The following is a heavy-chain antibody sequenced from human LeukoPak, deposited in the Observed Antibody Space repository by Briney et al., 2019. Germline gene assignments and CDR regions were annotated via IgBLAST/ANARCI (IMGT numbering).Heavy chain of an antibody. CDR1: GFTFSSYA. Sequence: PGGSLRLSCAASGFTFSSYAMNWVRQAPGKGLEWVSAITGSGGRTYYADSVKGRFTISRDNAKISLYLQMNSLRAEDTAVYYCASDHCTNGVCYTDYFDYWGRGTLVTVSS. D-gene: IGHD2-8*01. CDR3: ASDHCTNGVCYTDYFDY. CDR2: ITGSGGRT. V-gene: IGHV3-23*01. J-gene: IGHJ4*02.